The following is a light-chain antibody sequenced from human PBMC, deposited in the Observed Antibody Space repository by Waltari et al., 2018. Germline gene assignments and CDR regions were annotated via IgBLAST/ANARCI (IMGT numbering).Light chain of an antibody. CDR2: WAS. J-gene: IGKJ1*01. Sequence: DIVMTQSPDSLAVSLGERATINCPSSQSVLYSSNNKNYLAWYQQKPGQPPKLLIYWASTRESGVPDRFSGSGSGTDFTLTISSLQAEDVAVYYCQQYYNIPWTFGQGTKVEIK. CDR1: QSVLYSSNNKNY. V-gene: IGKV4-1*01. CDR3: QQYYNIPWT.